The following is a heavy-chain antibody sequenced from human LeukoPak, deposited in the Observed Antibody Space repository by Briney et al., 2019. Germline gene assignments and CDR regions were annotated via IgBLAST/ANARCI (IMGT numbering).Heavy chain of an antibody. CDR3: ARGFRFEWFGARFADKNANWFDP. Sequence: PSETLSLTCTVSGGSISSYYWSWIRQPPGKGLEWIGEINHSGSTNYNPSLKSRVTISVDTSKNQFSLKLSSVTAADTAVYYCARGFRFEWFGARFADKNANWFDPWGQGTLVTVSS. CDR1: GGSISSYY. V-gene: IGHV4-34*01. J-gene: IGHJ5*02. CDR2: INHSGST. D-gene: IGHD3-10*01.